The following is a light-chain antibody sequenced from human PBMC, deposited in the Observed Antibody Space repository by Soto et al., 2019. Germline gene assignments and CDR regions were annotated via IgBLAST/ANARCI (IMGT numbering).Light chain of an antibody. CDR1: ENIRTL. V-gene: IGKV1-39*01. J-gene: IGKJ2*01. CDR3: QQSYSNLYT. Sequence: DIQMTQSPSSLSASVGDRVTVTCRASENIRTLLNWYQQKPGKAPKLLIYGASNLQSGVPSRFSGSGSGTDFALTISSLQPEDFATYYCQQSYSNLYTFGQGTRLE. CDR2: GAS.